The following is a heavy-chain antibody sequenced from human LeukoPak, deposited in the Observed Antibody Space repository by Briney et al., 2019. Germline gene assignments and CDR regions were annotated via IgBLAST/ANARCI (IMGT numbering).Heavy chain of an antibody. CDR2: INPNSGGS. J-gene: IGHJ4*02. CDR1: GYTFTDYY. CDR3: ARVDDILTGYALGGFDY. D-gene: IGHD3-9*01. V-gene: IGHV1-2*02. Sequence: ASVKVSCKASGYTFTDYYMHWVRQAPGQGLEWMGWINPNSGGSNCAQKFQGRVTMTRETSISTAYMELSRLSSDDTAVYYCARVDDILTGYALGGFDYWGQGTLVTVSS.